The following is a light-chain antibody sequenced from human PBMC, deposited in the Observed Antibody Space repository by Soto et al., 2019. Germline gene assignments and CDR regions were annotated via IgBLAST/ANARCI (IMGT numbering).Light chain of an antibody. CDR1: HSISSW. CDR3: QQYNSYSPWT. Sequence: IHMTSAPSRLSVSLGHRFTTTSRPSHSISSWLAWYQQKPGKAPKLLIYKASGLESGVPSRVSGSGSGTEFTLTISSLRPDDLATYYCQQYNSYSPWTFGQGTKVDIK. V-gene: IGKV1-5*03. J-gene: IGKJ1*01. CDR2: KAS.